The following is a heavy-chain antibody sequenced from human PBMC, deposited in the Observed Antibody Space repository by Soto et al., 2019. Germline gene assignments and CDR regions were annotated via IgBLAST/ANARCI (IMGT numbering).Heavy chain of an antibody. CDR2: IFHTGTT. D-gene: IGHD3-10*01. CDR1: GESISSYY. Sequence: SETLSLTCSVSGESISSYYWSWIRQPPGKGLEWIGYIFHTGTTDYNPSLKSRVTISVDTSKDQFSLSLTSVTAADTAVYYCATLPIGETHFDYWGQGTLVTVSS. J-gene: IGHJ4*02. V-gene: IGHV4-59*01. CDR3: ATLPIGETHFDY.